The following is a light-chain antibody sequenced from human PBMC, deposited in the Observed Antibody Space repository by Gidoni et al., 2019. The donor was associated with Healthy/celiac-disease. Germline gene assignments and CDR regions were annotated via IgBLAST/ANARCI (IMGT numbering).Light chain of an antibody. Sequence: DVVMTQSPLSLPVTLGQPASISCRSSQSLVYSDGNTYLNWFQQRPGQSPRRLIYKVSNRDSGVPDRVRGSGSGTDFTLKISRVEAEDGGVYYCMQGTHWPPITFGQGTRLEIK. CDR1: QSLVYSDGNTY. CDR2: KVS. CDR3: MQGTHWPPIT. V-gene: IGKV2-30*01. J-gene: IGKJ5*01.